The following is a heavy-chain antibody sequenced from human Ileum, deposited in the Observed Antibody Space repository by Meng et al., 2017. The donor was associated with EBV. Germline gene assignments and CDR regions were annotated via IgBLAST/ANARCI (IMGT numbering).Heavy chain of an antibody. J-gene: IGHJ4*02. Sequence: QGQVVGAGGGVGQPGTSLRLSCGASGFTFSNYGMYWVRQAPGKGLEWVSVIWYDGSNKYYGDSVKGRFTVSRDNSKNTVSLQMNSLRVEDTAVYYCARLGSGWAADYWGQGTLVTVSS. CDR1: GFTFSNYG. CDR2: IWYDGSNK. V-gene: IGHV3-33*01. D-gene: IGHD6-19*01. CDR3: ARLGSGWAADY.